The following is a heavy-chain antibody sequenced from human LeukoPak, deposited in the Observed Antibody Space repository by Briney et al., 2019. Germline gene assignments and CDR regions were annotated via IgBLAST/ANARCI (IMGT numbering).Heavy chain of an antibody. CDR3: ARDGWFGELGLWFDP. V-gene: IGHV1-46*03. CDR2: INPSGGST. D-gene: IGHD3-10*01. Sequence: ASVKVSCKASGYTFTSYYMHWVRQAPGQGLEWMGIINPSGGSTSYAQKSQGRVTMTRDTSTSTVYMELSSLRSEDTAVYYCARDGWFGELGLWFDPWGQGTLVTASS. CDR1: GYTFTSYY. J-gene: IGHJ5*02.